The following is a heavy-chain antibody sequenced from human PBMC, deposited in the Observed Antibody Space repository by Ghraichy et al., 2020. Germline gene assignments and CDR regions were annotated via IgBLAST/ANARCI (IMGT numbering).Heavy chain of an antibody. J-gene: IGHJ2*01. D-gene: IGHD4/OR15-4a*01. CDR3: ARHYGASVDWYFDL. CDR1: DGSISRLH. Sequence: SETLSLTCTVSDGSISRLHCTCMRPSPGKGLERLGYVYYTGTTNYNHSLKSRVTISLDTSKNQFSLNLRSLTAADTAVYYCARHYGASVDWYFDLWGRGTLVSVSS. CDR2: VYYTGTT. V-gene: IGHV4-59*08.